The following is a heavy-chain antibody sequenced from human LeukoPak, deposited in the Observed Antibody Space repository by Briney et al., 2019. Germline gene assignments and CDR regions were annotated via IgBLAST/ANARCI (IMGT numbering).Heavy chain of an antibody. V-gene: IGHV3-23*01. CDR1: GFTFSSYA. D-gene: IGHD2-15*01. J-gene: IGHJ5*02. Sequence: GGSLRLSCAASGFTFSSYAMSWVRQAAGKGLEWVSAISGSGGSTYYADSVKGRFTISRDNSKNTLYLQMNSLRAEDTAVYYCAKDRSGGKGNWFDPWGQGTLVTVSS. CDR2: ISGSGGST. CDR3: AKDRSGGKGNWFDP.